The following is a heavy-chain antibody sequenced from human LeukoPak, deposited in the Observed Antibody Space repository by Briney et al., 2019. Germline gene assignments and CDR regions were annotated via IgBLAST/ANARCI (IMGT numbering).Heavy chain of an antibody. CDR3: AKDNTGYCSGGSCYSFGA. D-gene: IGHD2-15*01. V-gene: IGHV3-30*18. J-gene: IGHJ5*02. CDR2: ISFDGHKK. CDR1: GFTFSSYA. Sequence: GGSLRLSCAASGFTFSSYAISWVRQAPGKGLEWVAVISFDGHKKYYADSVQGRFTISRDNSKNTLYLQMNSLRPEDAAVYYCAKDNTGYCSGGSCYSFGAWGPGTLVTVSS.